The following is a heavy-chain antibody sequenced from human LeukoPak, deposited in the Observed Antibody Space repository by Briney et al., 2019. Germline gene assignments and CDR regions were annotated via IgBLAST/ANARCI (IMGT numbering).Heavy chain of an antibody. Sequence: PGGSLRLSCAASGFTFSSYGMHWVRQAPGKGLEWVAVISYDGSNKYYADSVKGRFTISRDNSKNTLYLQMNSLRAEDTAVYYCAKERGDYYGSGSYYFYYYYGMDVWGQGTTVTVSS. D-gene: IGHD3-10*01. V-gene: IGHV3-30*18. CDR1: GFTFSSYG. J-gene: IGHJ6*02. CDR2: ISYDGSNK. CDR3: AKERGDYYGSGSYYFYYYYGMDV.